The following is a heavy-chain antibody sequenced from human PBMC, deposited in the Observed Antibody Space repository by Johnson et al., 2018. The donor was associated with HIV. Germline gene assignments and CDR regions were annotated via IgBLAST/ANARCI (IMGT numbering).Heavy chain of an antibody. V-gene: IGHV3-20*04. J-gene: IGHJ3*02. CDR1: GFTFDDYG. CDR2: INWNGGRT. Sequence: VQLVESGGGLVQPGGSLRLSCADSGFTFDDYGMSWVRQAPGKGLEWVSGINWNGGRTGYADSVKGRSTISRDNAKNSLHLQMNSLRAEDTALYYCARVEQLGAFDIWGQGTMVTVSS. CDR3: ARVEQLGAFDI. D-gene: IGHD6-6*01.